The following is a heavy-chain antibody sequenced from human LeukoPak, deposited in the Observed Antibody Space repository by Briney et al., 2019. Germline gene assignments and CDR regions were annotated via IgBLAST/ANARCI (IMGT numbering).Heavy chain of an antibody. CDR1: GFTFDSYG. Sequence: GGSLRLSCIASGFTFDSYGISWVRQAPGKGLEWVSDISLSGDNMFYADSVKGRFTISRDNSIHTVYLQMNSLRVDDTAVYYCARRQLAAWSRDFDYWGQGALVTVSS. CDR2: ISLSGDNM. V-gene: IGHV3-23*01. CDR3: ARRQLAAWSRDFDY. D-gene: IGHD6-6*01. J-gene: IGHJ4*02.